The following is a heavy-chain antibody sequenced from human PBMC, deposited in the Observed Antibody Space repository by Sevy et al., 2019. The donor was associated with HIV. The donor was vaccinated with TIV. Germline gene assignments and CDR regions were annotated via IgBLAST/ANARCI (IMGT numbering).Heavy chain of an antibody. Sequence: SETLSLTCTVSGGSITSLSWNWIRQPPGKGLEWIANIYYNGHINYNPSLKSRVTLSLDTSTNQFSLRLSSVTAADTAMDYGAGENAGGGGDSWGQGTLVTVSS. V-gene: IGHV4-59*08. CDR2: IYYNGHI. D-gene: IGHD3-10*01. J-gene: IGHJ5*01. CDR3: AGENAGGGGDS. CDR1: GGSITSLS.